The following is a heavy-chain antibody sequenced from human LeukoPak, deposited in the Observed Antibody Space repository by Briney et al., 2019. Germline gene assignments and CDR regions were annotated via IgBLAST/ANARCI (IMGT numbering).Heavy chain of an antibody. J-gene: IGHJ4*02. CDR2: IYTSGST. CDR1: GGSISSGSYY. D-gene: IGHD2-2*01. V-gene: IGHV4-61*02. CDR3: ASGSSTSSTYDY. Sequence: SQTLSLTCTVSGGSISSGSYYWSWIRQPAGKGLEWIGRIYTSGSTNYNPSLKSRVNISVDTSKNQFSLKLSSVTAADTAVYYCASGSSTSSTYDYWGQGTLVTVSS.